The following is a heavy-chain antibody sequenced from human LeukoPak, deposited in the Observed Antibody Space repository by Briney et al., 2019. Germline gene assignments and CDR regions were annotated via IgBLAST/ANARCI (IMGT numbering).Heavy chain of an antibody. CDR2: IYYSGSS. CDR1: GGSISSYY. Sequence: SETLSLTCTDSGGSISSYYWSWIRQPPGKGLEWIGYIYYSGSSDFNPSLKSRVTMSLASTENQLSLKVTSVTAADTAVYYCARGGWSLDFWGQGTLVTVSS. CDR3: ARGGWSLDF. J-gene: IGHJ4*02. V-gene: IGHV4-59*01.